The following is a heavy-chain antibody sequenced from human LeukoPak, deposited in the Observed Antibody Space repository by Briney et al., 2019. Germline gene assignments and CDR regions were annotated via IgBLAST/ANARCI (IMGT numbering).Heavy chain of an antibody. V-gene: IGHV3-49*04. CDR3: TRRYNYDSSGYYYVRDAFDI. J-gene: IGHJ3*02. CDR1: GFTFGDYV. Sequence: GGSLRLSCTASGFTFGDYVMSWVRQAPGKGLEWVGFIRSKAYGGTTKNAASVKGGFTISRDDSRGIAYLQMNSLKTEDTAVYYCTRRYNYDSSGYYYVRDAFDIWGQGTMVTVSS. CDR2: IRSKAYGGTT. D-gene: IGHD3-22*01.